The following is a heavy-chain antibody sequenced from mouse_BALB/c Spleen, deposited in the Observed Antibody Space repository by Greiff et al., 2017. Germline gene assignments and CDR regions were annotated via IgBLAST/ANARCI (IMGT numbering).Heavy chain of an antibody. Sequence: QVQLKESGPGLVAPSQSLSITCTVSGFSLTGYGVNWVRQPPGKGLEWLGMIWGDGSTDYNSALKSRLSISKDNSKSQVFLKMNSLHTDDTARYYCAREDYYGSRGFAYWGQGTLVTVSA. J-gene: IGHJ3*01. CDR2: IWGDGST. CDR1: GFSLTGYG. CDR3: AREDYYGSRGFAY. D-gene: IGHD1-1*01. V-gene: IGHV2-6-7*01.